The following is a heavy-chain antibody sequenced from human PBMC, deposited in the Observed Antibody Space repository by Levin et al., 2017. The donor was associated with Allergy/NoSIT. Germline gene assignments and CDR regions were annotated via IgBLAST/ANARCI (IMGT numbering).Heavy chain of an antibody. CDR2: IYYSGST. V-gene: IGHV4-59*01. J-gene: IGHJ5*02. D-gene: IGHD3-10*01. Sequence: SQTLSLTCTVSGGSISSYYWSWLRQPPGKGLEWIGYIYYSGSTNYNPSLKSRVTISVDTSKNQFSLKLSSVTAADTAVYYCARTIFSDYYGSGSYRSNWFDPWGQGTLVTVSS. CDR3: ARTIFSDYYGSGSYRSNWFDP. CDR1: GGSISSYY.